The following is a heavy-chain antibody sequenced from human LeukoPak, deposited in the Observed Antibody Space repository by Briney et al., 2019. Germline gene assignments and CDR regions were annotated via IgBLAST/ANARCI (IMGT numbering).Heavy chain of an antibody. D-gene: IGHD6-19*01. Sequence: ETLSLTCAVYGGSFSGYYWMHWVRQAPGKGLVWVSRIKSDGSSTNYADSVKGRFTISRDNAKNTLYLQMNSLRAEDTAVYYCARGGSGSGWYEPRDYWGQGTLVTVSS. CDR1: GGSFSGYYW. V-gene: IGHV3-74*01. J-gene: IGHJ4*02. CDR3: ARGGSGSGWYEPRDY. CDR2: IKSDGSST.